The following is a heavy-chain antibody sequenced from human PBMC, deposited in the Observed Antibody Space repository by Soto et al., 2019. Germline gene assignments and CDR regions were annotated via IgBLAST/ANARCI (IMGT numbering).Heavy chain of an antibody. CDR3: AREQQLVFGC. D-gene: IGHD6-6*01. Sequence: ASVKVSCKASGYSFSFYGINWVRQAPGQGLEWMGWISAYNGNTNYAQKLQGRGTMTTDTSTSTAYMELRSLRSDDTAVYYCAREQQLVFGCWGQGTLVTVAS. J-gene: IGHJ4*02. CDR1: GYSFSFYG. CDR2: ISAYNGNT. V-gene: IGHV1-18*01.